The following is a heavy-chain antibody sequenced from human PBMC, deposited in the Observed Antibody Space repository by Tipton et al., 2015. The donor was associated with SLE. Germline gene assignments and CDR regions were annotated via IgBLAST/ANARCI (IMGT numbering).Heavy chain of an antibody. V-gene: IGHV4-61*01. D-gene: IGHD2-2*01. J-gene: IGHJ5*02. Sequence: TLSLTCTVSGGSVSSGSYYWSWIRQPPGKGLEWIGYIYYTGSTNYNPSLKSRVTMAIDTSKNQFSLRLSSVTAADTAVYFCAKGYCSSASCYWSVFDPWGQGTLVTVSS. CDR2: IYYTGST. CDR1: GGSVSSGSYY. CDR3: AKGYCSSASCYWSVFDP.